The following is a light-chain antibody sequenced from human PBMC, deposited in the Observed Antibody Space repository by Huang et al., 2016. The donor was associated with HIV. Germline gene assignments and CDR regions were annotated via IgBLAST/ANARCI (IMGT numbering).Light chain of an antibody. CDR2: KIS. CDR3: QYGET. J-gene: IGKJ1*01. V-gene: IGKV1-5*03. CDR1: QNISSW. Sequence: DIQMTQSPSTLSAFVGDRLTTTCRASQNISSWLAWYQQKPGKAPRLLISKISSLESGVPSRFSGSGSGTEFTLTISSLQPDDIGTYYCQYGETFGQGSKVEVK.